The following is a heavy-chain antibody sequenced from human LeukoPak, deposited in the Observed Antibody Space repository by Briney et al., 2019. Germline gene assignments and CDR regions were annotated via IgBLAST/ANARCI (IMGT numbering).Heavy chain of an antibody. CDR1: GFTFNNYD. J-gene: IGHJ5*02. Sequence: GGSLRLSCAAPGFTFNNYDRHWVRQGTGKGLEWVSTIGTAGDTYYPGSVKGRFTVSGENAKNSLYLQMNSLRAGDTAVYYCARGNRGFGDYWGWFDPWGQGTLVTVSS. CDR2: IGTAGDT. D-gene: IGHD4-17*01. CDR3: ARGNRGFGDYWGWFDP. V-gene: IGHV3-13*04.